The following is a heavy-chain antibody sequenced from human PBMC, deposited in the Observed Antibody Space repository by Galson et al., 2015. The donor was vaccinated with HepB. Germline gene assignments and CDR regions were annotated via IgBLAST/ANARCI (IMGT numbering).Heavy chain of an antibody. CDR1: GYTFTSYG. CDR3: ARDERSLTYRLIYFYGMDV. D-gene: IGHD2-8*01. V-gene: IGHV1-18*04. J-gene: IGHJ6*02. Sequence: SVKVSCKASGYTFTSYGITWVRQAPGQGLEWMGWISAHNGTPKYAEKFQGRVSMTTDTSTNTAYLELRGLRSDDTATFYCARDERSLTYRLIYFYGMDVWGQGTTVIVS. CDR2: ISAHNGTP.